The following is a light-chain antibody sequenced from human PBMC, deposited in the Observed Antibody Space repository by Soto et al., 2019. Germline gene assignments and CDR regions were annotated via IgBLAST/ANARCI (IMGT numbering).Light chain of an antibody. V-gene: IGLV1-47*01. CDR2: VNS. Sequence: QSVLTQTPSASGTPGQRVTISCSGSSSNIGSNYVYWYRQLPGTAPKLLIYVNSQRPSGVPDRFSGSKSGTSASLAISGLRSEDEADYYCATWDDSLRGVVFGGGTKLTVL. J-gene: IGLJ2*01. CDR1: SSNIGSNY. CDR3: ATWDDSLRGVV.